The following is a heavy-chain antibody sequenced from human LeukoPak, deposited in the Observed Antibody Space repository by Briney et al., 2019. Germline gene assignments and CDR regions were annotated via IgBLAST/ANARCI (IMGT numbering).Heavy chain of an antibody. D-gene: IGHD6-19*01. J-gene: IGHJ4*02. V-gene: IGHV4-30-4*08. CDR1: GGSISSGDYY. CDR2: IYYSGST. CDR3: ASSYSSGWYDFDY. Sequence: SETLSLTRTVSGGSISSGDYYWSWIRQPPGKGLGWIGYIYYSGSTYYNPSLKSRVTISVDTSKNQFSLKLSSVTAADTAVYYCASSYSSGWYDFDYWGQGTLATVSS.